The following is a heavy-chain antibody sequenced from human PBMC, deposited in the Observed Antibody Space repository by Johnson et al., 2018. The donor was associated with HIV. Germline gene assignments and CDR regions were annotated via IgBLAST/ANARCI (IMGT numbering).Heavy chain of an antibody. CDR3: WAQWTVITFGGPSAFDI. CDR2: IKSKTDSGTT. CDR1: GFTFSNAW. V-gene: IGHV3-15*01. Sequence: VQLVESGGGLVQPGGSLRLSCAASGFTFSNAWMSWVRQAPGKGLEWVGRIKSKTDSGTTDYAAPVKGRFTFSRDNAKNTLYLQMHSLRTEETAVYYCWAQWTVITFGGPSAFDIWGQGTVVTIS. D-gene: IGHD3-16*01. J-gene: IGHJ3*02.